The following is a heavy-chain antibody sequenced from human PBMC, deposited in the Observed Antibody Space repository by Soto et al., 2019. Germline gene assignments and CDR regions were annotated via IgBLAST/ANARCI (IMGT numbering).Heavy chain of an antibody. Sequence: SETLSLTCAVYGGSFSGYYWSWIRQPPGKGREWIGEINHSGSTNYNPSLKSRVTISVDTSKNQFSLKLSSVTAADTAVYYCARDIVVVVAATPLYYYYYYMDVWGKGTTVTVSS. V-gene: IGHV4-34*01. CDR3: ARDIVVVVAATPLYYYYYYMDV. D-gene: IGHD2-15*01. CDR1: GGSFSGYY. CDR2: INHSGST. J-gene: IGHJ6*03.